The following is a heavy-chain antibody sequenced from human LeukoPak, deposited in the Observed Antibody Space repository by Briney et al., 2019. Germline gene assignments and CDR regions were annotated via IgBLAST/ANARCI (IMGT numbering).Heavy chain of an antibody. D-gene: IGHD2-2*01. CDR1: GGTFSSYA. Sequence: GSVKVSCKASGGTFSSYAISWVRQAPGQGLEWMGVINPSGDRTSYAKEFQGRVTVTRDTSTSTVYMELRSLRSEDTAVYYCARRTGDCSSTSCYLDYWGQGTLVTVSS. CDR3: ARRTGDCSSTSCYLDY. V-gene: IGHV1-46*01. J-gene: IGHJ4*02. CDR2: INPSGDRT.